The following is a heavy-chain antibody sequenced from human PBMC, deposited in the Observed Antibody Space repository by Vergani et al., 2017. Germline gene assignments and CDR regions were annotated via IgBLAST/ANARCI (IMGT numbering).Heavy chain of an antibody. D-gene: IGHD3-10*01. V-gene: IGHV2-26*01. CDR1: GFSLSNASMG. Sequence: QVTLKESGPVLVKPTETLTLTCTVSGFSLSNASMGVSCIRQPPGKALEWLAHIFSNDEKSYSTSLKSRLTISKDTSKSQVVLTMTNMDPVDTATYYCARIRPDGFGGGSAFDIWGQGTMVTVSS. CDR3: ARIRPDGFGGGSAFDI. J-gene: IGHJ3*02. CDR2: IFSNDEK.